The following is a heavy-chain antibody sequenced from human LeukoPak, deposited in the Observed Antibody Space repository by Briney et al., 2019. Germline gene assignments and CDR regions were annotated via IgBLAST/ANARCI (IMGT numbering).Heavy chain of an antibody. CDR1: GGSTSSYY. D-gene: IGHD6-13*01. V-gene: IGHV4-4*07. CDR3: ARQIASAGTAGFDF. CDR2: IYSTGST. J-gene: IGHJ4*02. Sequence: SETLSLTCTVSGGSTSSYYWSWIRQPAGKGLEWIGRIYSTGSTNYNPSLKSRVTMSVDTSKNQFSLRLRSVTAADTAVYYCARQIASAGTAGFDFWGQGALVTVSS.